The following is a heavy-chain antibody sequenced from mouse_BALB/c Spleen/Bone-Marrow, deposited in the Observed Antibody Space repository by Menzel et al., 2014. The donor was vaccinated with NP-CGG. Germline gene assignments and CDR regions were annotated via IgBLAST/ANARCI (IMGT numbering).Heavy chain of an antibody. Sequence: DVKLVESGGGLVKPGGSLKLSCAASGFTFSSYAMSWVRQTPEKRLEWVASISGGGSTYYPDSVKGRFTISRDNVRNILYLQMSSLRSEDTAMYYCARVTDTFYYGSSYWYFDVWGAGTTVTVSS. D-gene: IGHD1-1*01. CDR2: ISGGGST. CDR3: ARVTDTFYYGSSYWYFDV. J-gene: IGHJ1*01. CDR1: GFTFSSYA. V-gene: IGHV5-6-5*01.